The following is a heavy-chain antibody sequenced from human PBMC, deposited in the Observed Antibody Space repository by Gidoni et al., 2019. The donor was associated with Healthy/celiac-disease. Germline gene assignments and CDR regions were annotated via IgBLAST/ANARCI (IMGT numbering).Heavy chain of an antibody. J-gene: IGHJ3*02. V-gene: IGHV4-39*01. CDR2: IYYSGST. Sequence: QLQLQESGPGLVTPSATLSLTCTVSGGSISSSSYYWGLIRQPPGKGLEWIGSIYYSGSTYYNPSLKSRVTISVDTSKNQFSLKLSSVTAADTAVYYCARHMTPDYYYDSSGTGNHDAFDIWGQGTMVTVSS. CDR3: ARHMTPDYYYDSSGTGNHDAFDI. CDR1: GGSISSSSYY. D-gene: IGHD3-22*01.